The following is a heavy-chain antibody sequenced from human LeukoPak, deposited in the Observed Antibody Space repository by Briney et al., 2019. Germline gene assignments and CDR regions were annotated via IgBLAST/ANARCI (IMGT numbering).Heavy chain of an antibody. CDR3: ARGLDCRSTSCYLDN. J-gene: IGHJ4*02. D-gene: IGHD2-2*01. CDR1: GFTFSSYE. Sequence: GGSLRLSCAASGFTFSSYEMNWVRQAPGKGLEWVSYISSSGSTIYYADSVKGRFTISRDNAKNSLDLQINSLGAEDTAVYYCARGLDCRSTSCYLDNWGQGTLVTVSS. V-gene: IGHV3-48*03. CDR2: ISSSGSTI.